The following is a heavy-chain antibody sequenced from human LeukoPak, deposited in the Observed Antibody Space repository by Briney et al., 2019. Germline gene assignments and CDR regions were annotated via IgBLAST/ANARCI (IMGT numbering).Heavy chain of an antibody. Sequence: GGSLRLSCAASGFTFSTYAMSWVRQAPGKGLEWVSAFYSGGNTYYTGSVKGRFIISRDSSKNTLYLQMNNLRPEDTAMYYCAKLPSSGWLDYWGQGTLVTVSS. V-gene: IGHV3-23*05. D-gene: IGHD6-19*01. CDR2: FYSGGNT. CDR1: GFTFSTYA. CDR3: AKLPSSGWLDY. J-gene: IGHJ4*02.